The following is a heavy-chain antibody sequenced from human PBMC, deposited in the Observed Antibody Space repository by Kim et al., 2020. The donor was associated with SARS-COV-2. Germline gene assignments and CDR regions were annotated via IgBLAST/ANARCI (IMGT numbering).Heavy chain of an antibody. Sequence: ASVKVSCKTSGYSFSDYYIHWVRQAPGQGLEWMGWINPNDGETKYAQKFHGRVSVTRDTSISTVYMEVSSLASGDTAVYYCTRDSDPDFWGQGTLVTVS. J-gene: IGHJ4*02. CDR2: INPNDGET. V-gene: IGHV1-2*02. CDR1: GYSFSDYY. CDR3: TRDSDPDF.